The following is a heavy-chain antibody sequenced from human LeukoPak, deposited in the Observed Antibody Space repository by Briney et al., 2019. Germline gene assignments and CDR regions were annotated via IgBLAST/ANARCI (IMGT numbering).Heavy chain of an antibody. CDR1: GFTFSSYW. V-gene: IGHV3-48*02. J-gene: IGHJ4*02. Sequence: GGSLRLSCAASGFTFSSYWMSWVRQAPGKGLEWVSYINHNGEMIFYPDFVKGRFTISRDNAKNSLYLQMNSLRDEDTAVYYCARDNDWAFHYWGQGTLVTVSS. D-gene: IGHD3-9*01. CDR2: INHNGEMI. CDR3: ARDNDWAFHY.